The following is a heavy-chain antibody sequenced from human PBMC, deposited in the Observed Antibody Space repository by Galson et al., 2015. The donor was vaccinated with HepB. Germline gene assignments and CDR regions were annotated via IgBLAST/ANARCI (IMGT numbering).Heavy chain of an antibody. V-gene: IGHV1-24*01. CDR1: GYTLTELS. J-gene: IGHJ4*02. CDR3: ATDLIGRGGSNQFGFFDY. D-gene: IGHD2-15*01. CDR2: FDPEDGET. Sequence: SVKVSCKVSGYTLTELSMHWVRQAPGKGLEWMGGFDPEDGETIYAQKFQGRVTMTEDTSTDTAYMELSSLRSEDTAVYYCATDLIGRGGSNQFGFFDYWGQGTLVTVSS.